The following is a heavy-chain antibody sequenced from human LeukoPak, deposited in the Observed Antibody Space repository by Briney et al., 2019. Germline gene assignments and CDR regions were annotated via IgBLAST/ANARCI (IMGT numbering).Heavy chain of an antibody. CDR3: ARGGEILVVTATRFDY. CDR1: GGSFSGSY. V-gene: IGHV4-34*01. CDR2: INHSGST. J-gene: IGHJ4*02. Sequence: SETLSLTCAVYGGSFSGSYWSWIRQPPGKGLEWIGEINHSGSTNYNPSLKSRVTISVDTSKNQFSLKLSSVTAADTAVYYCARGGEILVVTATRFDYWGQGTLVTVSS. D-gene: IGHD2-21*02.